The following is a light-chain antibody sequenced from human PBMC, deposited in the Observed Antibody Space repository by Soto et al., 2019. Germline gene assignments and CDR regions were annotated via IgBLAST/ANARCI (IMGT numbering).Light chain of an antibody. J-gene: IGLJ1*01. V-gene: IGLV2-23*01. CDR1: SSDVGTYNL. CDR3: CSYVGSSTYV. CDR2: EGT. Sequence: QSALTQPASVPGSPGQSITISCTGTSSDVGTYNLVSWYQQHPGKAPKLMVYEGTKRPSGVSNRFSGSKSGNTASLTISGLQAEDEADYYCCSYVGSSTYVFGTGTKVTVL.